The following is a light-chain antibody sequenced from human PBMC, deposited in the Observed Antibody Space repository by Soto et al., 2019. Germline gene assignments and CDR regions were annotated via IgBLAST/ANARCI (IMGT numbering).Light chain of an antibody. J-gene: IGLJ1*01. Sequence: LTQPASVSGSPGQSITISCTGTSSDVGGYNYVSWYQHHPGKAPKLIIYDVTNRPSGVSNPFSGSKSGNTASLTISGLQPEDEADYYCSSYTTSNTRQIVFGTGTKVT. CDR3: SSYTTSNTRQIV. CDR2: DVT. V-gene: IGLV2-14*03. CDR1: SSDVGGYNY.